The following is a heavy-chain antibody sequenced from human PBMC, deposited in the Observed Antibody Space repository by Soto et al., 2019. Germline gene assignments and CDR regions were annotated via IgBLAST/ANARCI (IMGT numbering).Heavy chain of an antibody. D-gene: IGHD6-19*01. CDR2: ISGSGGST. V-gene: IGHV3-23*01. CDR3: AKVLAVAGMGPFDY. CDR1: GFTFSSYA. J-gene: IGHJ4*02. Sequence: PGGSLRLSCAASGFTFSSYAMSWVRQAPGKGLEWVSAISGSGGSTYYADSVKGRFTISRDNSKNTLYLQMNSLGAEDTAVYYCAKVLAVAGMGPFDYWGQGTLVTVSS.